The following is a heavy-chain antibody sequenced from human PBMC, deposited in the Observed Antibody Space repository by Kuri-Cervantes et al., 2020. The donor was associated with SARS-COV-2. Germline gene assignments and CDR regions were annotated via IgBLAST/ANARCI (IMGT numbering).Heavy chain of an antibody. Sequence: ASVKVSCKASGYTFTTYGISWVRQAPGQGLEWMGWISASNGNTNYAQSLQGRVTITTYSSTSTAYLELRNLRSDDTAVYYCAKVDPPVEWELPVSYFDYWGQGTLVTVSS. D-gene: IGHD1-26*01. V-gene: IGHV1-18*01. CDR1: GYTFTTYG. CDR3: AKVDPPVEWELPVSYFDY. CDR2: ISASNGNT. J-gene: IGHJ4*02.